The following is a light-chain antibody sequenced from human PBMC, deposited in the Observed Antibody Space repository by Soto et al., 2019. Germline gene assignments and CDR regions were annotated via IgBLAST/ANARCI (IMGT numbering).Light chain of an antibody. J-gene: IGKJ5*01. CDR3: QQYERWPYT. CDR2: DSS. Sequence: EVVMTQSPATLSVSPGETATLSCRASQSVVRSLAWYQQKPGQPPSLLIFDSSTRATGAPDRFIGSGSETEFTLTIHTLQPEDRAVYYCQQYERWPYTFGQGTRLEIK. CDR1: QSVVRS. V-gene: IGKV3-15*01.